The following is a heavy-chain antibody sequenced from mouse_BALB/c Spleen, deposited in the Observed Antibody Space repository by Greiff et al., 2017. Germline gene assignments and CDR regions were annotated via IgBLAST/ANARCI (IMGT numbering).Heavy chain of an antibody. J-gene: IGHJ2*01. Sequence: EVKVVESGGGLVQPGGSRKLSCAASGFTFSSFGMHWVRQAPEKGLEWVAYISSGSSTIYYADTVKGRFTISRDNPKNTLFLQMTSLRSEDTAMYYCARQGLRQDYFDYWGQGTTLTVSS. CDR3: ARQGLRQDYFDY. V-gene: IGHV5-17*02. CDR1: GFTFSSFG. CDR2: ISSGSSTI. D-gene: IGHD2-4*01.